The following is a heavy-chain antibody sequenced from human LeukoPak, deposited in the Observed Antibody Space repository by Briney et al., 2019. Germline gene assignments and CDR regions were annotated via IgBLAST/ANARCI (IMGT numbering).Heavy chain of an antibody. J-gene: IGHJ3*02. CDR1: GYTFTSYG. V-gene: IGHV1-18*01. CDR2: ISAYNGNT. Sequence: ASVKVSCKASGYTFTSYGSSWVRQAPGQGLEWMGWISAYNGNTNCAQKLQGRVTMTTDTSTSTAYMELRSLRSDDTAVYYCASMSGYYPNAYAFDIWGQGTMVTVSS. D-gene: IGHD3-22*01. CDR3: ASMSGYYPNAYAFDI.